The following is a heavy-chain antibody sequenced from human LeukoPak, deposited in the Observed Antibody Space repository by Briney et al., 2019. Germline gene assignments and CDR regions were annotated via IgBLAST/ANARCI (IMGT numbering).Heavy chain of an antibody. J-gene: IGHJ5*02. V-gene: IGHV1-2*02. CDR3: ARSWLGYSSSWYKANWFDP. D-gene: IGHD6-13*01. Sequence: ASVKVSCKASGYTFTGYYMHWVRQAPGQGLEWMGWINPNSGGTNYAQKFQGRVTMTRDTSISTAYMELSRLRSDDTAVYYCARSWLGYSSSWYKANWFDPWGQGTLVTVSS. CDR1: GYTFTGYY. CDR2: INPNSGGT.